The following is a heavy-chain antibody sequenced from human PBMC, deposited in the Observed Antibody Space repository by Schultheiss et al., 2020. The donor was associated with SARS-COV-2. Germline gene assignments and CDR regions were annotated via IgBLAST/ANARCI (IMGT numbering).Heavy chain of an antibody. V-gene: IGHV1-18*01. J-gene: IGHJ4*02. D-gene: IGHD3-10*01. CDR1: GYTFTSYG. CDR2: ISAGNGNT. Sequence: ASVKVSCKASGYTFTSYGISWVRQAPGQGLEWMGWISAGNGNTKYSQKFQGRVTITRDTSASTAYMELSSLRSEDTAVYYCAKEVYYYGSGSYYNGGFDYWGQGTLVTVSS. CDR3: AKEVYYYGSGSYYNGGFDY.